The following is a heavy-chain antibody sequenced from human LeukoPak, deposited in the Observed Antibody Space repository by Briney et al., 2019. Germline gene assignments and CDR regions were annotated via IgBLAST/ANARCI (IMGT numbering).Heavy chain of an antibody. CDR1: GYTFTSYA. V-gene: IGHV7-4-1*02. CDR2: INTNTGNP. CDR3: ARAKLGSGPNYYYYYYMDV. D-gene: IGHD3-10*01. Sequence: ASVKVSCKASGYTFTSYAMNWVRQAPGQGLEWMGWINTNTGNPTYAQGFTGRFVFSLDTSVSTAYLQISSLKAEDTAVYYCARAKLGSGPNYYYYYYMDVWGKGTTVTVSS. J-gene: IGHJ6*03.